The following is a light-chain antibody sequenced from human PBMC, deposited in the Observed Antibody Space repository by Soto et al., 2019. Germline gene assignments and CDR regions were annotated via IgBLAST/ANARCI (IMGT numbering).Light chain of an antibody. CDR1: QSVSSY. V-gene: IGKV3-11*01. CDR2: DAS. J-gene: IGKJ5*01. CDR3: QQRSNWPPST. Sequence: EIVLTQSPGTLSLSPWERATLSCMASQSVSSYLAWYQQKPGQAPRLLIYDASNRATGIPARFSGSGSGTDFTLTISSLEPEDFAVYYCQQRSNWPPSTFGQGTRLEIK.